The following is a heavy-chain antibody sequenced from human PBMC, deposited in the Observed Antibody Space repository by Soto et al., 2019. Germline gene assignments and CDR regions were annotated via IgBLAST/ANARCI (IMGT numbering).Heavy chain of an antibody. CDR3: ARGGDGYNPHFDY. CDR2: ISYDGSNK. Sequence: GSLRLSCAASGFTFSSYAMHWVRQAPGKGLEWVAVISYDGSNKYYADSVKGRFTISRDNSKNTLYLQMNSLRAEDTAVYYCARGGDGYNPHFDYWGQGTLVTVSS. V-gene: IGHV3-30-3*01. D-gene: IGHD5-12*01. CDR1: GFTFSSYA. J-gene: IGHJ4*02.